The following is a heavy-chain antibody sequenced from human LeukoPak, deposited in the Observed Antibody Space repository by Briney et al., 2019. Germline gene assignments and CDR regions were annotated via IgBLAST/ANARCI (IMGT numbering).Heavy chain of an antibody. CDR1: GGSVSDYY. Sequence: LSLTCTISGGSVSDYYWSWIRQAPGKGLEWVSYISSSGSTIYYADSVKGRFTISRDNAKNSLYLQMNSLRAEDTAVYYCARGAGVAHPAYWGQGILVTVSS. V-gene: IGHV3-11*01. CDR2: ISSSGSTI. D-gene: IGHD2-15*01. CDR3: ARGAGVAHPAY. J-gene: IGHJ4*02.